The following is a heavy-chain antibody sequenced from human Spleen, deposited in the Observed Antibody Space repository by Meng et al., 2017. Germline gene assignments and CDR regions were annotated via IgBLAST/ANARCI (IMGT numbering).Heavy chain of an antibody. CDR1: GYTFTGYY. CDR2: INPNSGGT. J-gene: IGHJ1*01. CDR3: ARIDTLGFQH. V-gene: IGHV1-2*02. D-gene: IGHD2-2*02. Sequence: QVQLGQSGAGGKKPGASVTVSCKASGYTFTGYYMHWVRQAPGQGLEWMGWINPNSGGTNYAQKFQGRVTMTRDTSMSTAHMELSSLRSDDTAVYYCARIDTLGFQHWGQGTLVTVSS.